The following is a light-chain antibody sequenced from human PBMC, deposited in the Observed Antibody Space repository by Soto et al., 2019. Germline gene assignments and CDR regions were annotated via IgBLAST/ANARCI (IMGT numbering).Light chain of an antibody. CDR3: QQYGDSPLT. CDR1: QSVTSSY. V-gene: IGKV3-20*01. CDR2: DAS. J-gene: IGKJ4*01. Sequence: ELVLTQSPGTLSLSPGERATLSCRASQSVTSSYLAWYQQRPGRAPRLLMSDASSRATGIPGRFSGSGSGTDFTLTISRLEPEDVAVYFCQQYGDSPLTFGGGTKVEIK.